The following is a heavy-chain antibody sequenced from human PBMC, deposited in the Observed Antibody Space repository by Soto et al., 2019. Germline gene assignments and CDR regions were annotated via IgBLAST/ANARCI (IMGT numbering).Heavy chain of an antibody. CDR3: ARVGSIAARPNSYYYYAMDV. J-gene: IGHJ6*02. Sequence: SLRLCCAASGFTFSNYGMHWVRQAPGKGLEWVAVIWYDGSNKYYADSVKGRFTISRDNSKNTLYLQMSSLRAEDTAVYYCARVGSIAARPNSYYYYAMDVWGQGTTVTVS. V-gene: IGHV3-33*01. CDR1: GFTFSNYG. CDR2: IWYDGSNK. D-gene: IGHD6-6*01.